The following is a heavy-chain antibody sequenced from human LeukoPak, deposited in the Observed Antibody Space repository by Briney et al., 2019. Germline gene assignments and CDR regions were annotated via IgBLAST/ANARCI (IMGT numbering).Heavy chain of an antibody. Sequence: GGSLRLSCAASGFTFSSYAMYWVRQAPGKGLEWVAVISYDGSNKYYADSVKGRFTISRDNSKNTLYLQMNSLRAEDTAVYYCARDHGGDYAFSFDYWGQGTLVTVSS. CDR3: ARDHGGDYAFSFDY. J-gene: IGHJ4*02. D-gene: IGHD4-17*01. V-gene: IGHV3-30-3*01. CDR2: ISYDGSNK. CDR1: GFTFSSYA.